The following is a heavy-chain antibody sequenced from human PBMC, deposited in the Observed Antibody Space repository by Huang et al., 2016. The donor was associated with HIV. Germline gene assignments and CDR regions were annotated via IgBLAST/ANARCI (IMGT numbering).Heavy chain of an antibody. CDR3: ARGTRFGSRDDCRRRPVDV. Sequence: QVQLQQWGAGLLKPSETLSLKCAVYGGSFREYYWSWIRQVPGMGLEWIGEVGYSGSTNSNPSLKTRVTGSVEPGKNQFSLKVNSVIAADTGVYYCARGTRFGSRDDCRRRPVDVWGQGTLVTVSS. CDR1: GGSFREYY. J-gene: IGHJ3*01. V-gene: IGHV4-34*01. D-gene: IGHD2-15*01. CDR2: VGYSGST.